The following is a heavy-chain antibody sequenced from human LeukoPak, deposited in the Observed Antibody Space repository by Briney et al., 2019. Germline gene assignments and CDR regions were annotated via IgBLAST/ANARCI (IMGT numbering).Heavy chain of an antibody. V-gene: IGHV3-30-3*01. CDR3: ARAVGVAVAGRSLDY. Sequence: GRSLRLSCAASGFTFSSYAMHWVRQAPGKGPEWVAVISYDGSNKYYADSVKGRFTISRDNSKNTLYLQMNSLRAEDTAVYYCARAVGVAVAGRSLDYWGQGTLVTVSS. J-gene: IGHJ4*02. CDR2: ISYDGSNK. CDR1: GFTFSSYA. D-gene: IGHD6-19*01.